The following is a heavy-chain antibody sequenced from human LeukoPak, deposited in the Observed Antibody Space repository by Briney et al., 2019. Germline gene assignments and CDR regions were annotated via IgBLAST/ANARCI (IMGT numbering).Heavy chain of an antibody. CDR1: GYSFTSYW. Sequence: SGESLKISCKGPGYSFTSYWIGWVCQTPGKGLKWMGIIYPGDSDARYSPSFQGQVTISADKSISTAYLQWSSLKASDTAMYYCARRRDLYSGSYYPFDYWGQGTLVTVSS. J-gene: IGHJ4*02. CDR3: ARRRDLYSGSYYPFDY. V-gene: IGHV5-51*01. CDR2: IYPGDSDA. D-gene: IGHD1-26*01.